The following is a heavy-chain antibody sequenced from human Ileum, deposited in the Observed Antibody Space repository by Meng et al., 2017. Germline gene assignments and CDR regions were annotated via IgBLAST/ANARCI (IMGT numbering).Heavy chain of an antibody. CDR1: GDSFTDYY. D-gene: IGHD1-26*01. J-gene: IGHJ4*02. V-gene: IGHV4-34*01. CDR2: IHYSGST. CDR3: ARRIRGGSYLG. Sequence: QLQLMQWGEGMLKPSETLSLTCNVYGDSFTDYYWNWIRQPPGKGLEWIGEIHYSGSTNYNPSLESRVTISEDTSQKQFSLRLSSVTAADTAVYYCARRIRGGSYLGWGQGTLVTVSS.